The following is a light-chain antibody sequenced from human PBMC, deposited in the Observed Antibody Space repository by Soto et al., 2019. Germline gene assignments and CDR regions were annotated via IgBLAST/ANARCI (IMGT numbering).Light chain of an antibody. CDR2: DVS. CDR3: SSYTSSSTLEVV. J-gene: IGLJ2*01. V-gene: IGLV2-14*01. Sequence: QSALTQPASVSGSPGQSITISCTGTSSDVGGYNYVSWYQQHPVKAPKLMIYDVSNRPSGVSNRFSGSKSGNTASLTISGLQAEDAADYYCSSYTSSSTLEVVFGGGTKLTVL. CDR1: SSDVGGYNY.